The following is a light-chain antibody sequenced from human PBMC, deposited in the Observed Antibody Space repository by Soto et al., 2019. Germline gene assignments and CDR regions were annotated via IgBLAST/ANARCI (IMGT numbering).Light chain of an antibody. Sequence: QSVLTQPASVSGSPGQSIAISCTGSSSDIGIYKYVSWYQQHPGKVPKLIIYEVSNRPSGVSNRFSGSKSGNTASQTISGLQAEDEADYYCSSYTTSSTRVFGTGTKVTVL. CDR3: SSYTTSSTRV. J-gene: IGLJ1*01. V-gene: IGLV2-14*01. CDR1: SSDIGIYKY. CDR2: EVS.